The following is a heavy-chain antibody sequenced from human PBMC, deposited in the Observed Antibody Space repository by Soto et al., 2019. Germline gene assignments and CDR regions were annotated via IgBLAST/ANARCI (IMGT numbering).Heavy chain of an antibody. CDR3: ASMAYSSGWLDY. CDR2: IWYDGSNK. CDR1: GFTFSSYG. J-gene: IGHJ4*02. V-gene: IGHV3-33*08. D-gene: IGHD6-19*01. Sequence: LRLSCAASGFTFSSYGMHWVRQAPGKGLEWVAVIWYDGSNKYYADSVKGRFTISRDNSKNTLYLQMNSLRAEDTAVYYCASMAYSSGWLDYWGQGTLVTVSS.